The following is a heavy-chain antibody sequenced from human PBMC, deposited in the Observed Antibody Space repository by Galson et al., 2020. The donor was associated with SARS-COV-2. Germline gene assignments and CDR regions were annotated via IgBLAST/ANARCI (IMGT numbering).Heavy chain of an antibody. CDR3: TRGRVGYCSSTNCFSAFDI. CDR2: TIPIIGIA. J-gene: IGHJ3*02. D-gene: IGHD2-2*01. Sequence: SVKVSCKASGGSISSNTISWVRQAPGQGLEWLGGTIPIIGIANYAQKFQGRVTITADKSTSTVYMELSSLRSEDTAMYYCTRGRVGYCSSTNCFSAFDIWGRGTMVSVSS. CDR1: GGSISSNT. V-gene: IGHV1-69*10.